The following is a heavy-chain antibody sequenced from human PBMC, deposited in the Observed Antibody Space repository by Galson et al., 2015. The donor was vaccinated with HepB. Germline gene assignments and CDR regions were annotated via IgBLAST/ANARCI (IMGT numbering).Heavy chain of an antibody. V-gene: IGHV5-51*01. CDR2: IYLGDSDT. CDR3: ATTGTPSSGYFAGAFDI. CDR1: GHSFASYW. Sequence: QSGAEVKKPEESLKISCKDSGHSFASYWIGWVRQMPGQGLEWMGIIYLGDSDTRYSPSLQGQVTISADKSISTAYLQWSSLKASDTAMYYCATTGTPSSGYFAGAFDIWGQGTMVTVSS. J-gene: IGHJ3*02. D-gene: IGHD3-22*01.